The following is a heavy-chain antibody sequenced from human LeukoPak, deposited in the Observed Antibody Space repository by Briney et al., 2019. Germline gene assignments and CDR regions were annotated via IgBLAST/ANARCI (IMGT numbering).Heavy chain of an antibody. J-gene: IGHJ4*02. CDR3: AREIGGYYDSSGYPRTDY. CDR2: INTYNSNT. CDR1: GYTFTNYG. D-gene: IGHD3-22*01. Sequence: ASVKVSCKASGYTFTNYGINWVRQAPGQGLEWMGWINTYNSNTNYAQKLQGRVTMTTDTSTSTAYMELRSLRSDDTAVYHCAREIGGYYDSSGYPRTDYWGQGTLVTVSS. V-gene: IGHV1-18*01.